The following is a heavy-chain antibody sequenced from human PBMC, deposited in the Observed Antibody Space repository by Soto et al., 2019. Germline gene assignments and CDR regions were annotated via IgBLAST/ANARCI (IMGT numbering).Heavy chain of an antibody. CDR2: INKDGSYK. Sequence: GGSLRLSCATSGFTFSDEWMNWVRQVPGKGLVRVSRINKDGSYKNYADFVEGRFTISRDDAKSELYLHMDRLRAEDTAVYYCARGGLEPFDYLGQGALVTVSS. V-gene: IGHV3-74*01. J-gene: IGHJ4*02. CDR3: ARGGLEPFDY. CDR1: GFTFSDEW. D-gene: IGHD1-1*01.